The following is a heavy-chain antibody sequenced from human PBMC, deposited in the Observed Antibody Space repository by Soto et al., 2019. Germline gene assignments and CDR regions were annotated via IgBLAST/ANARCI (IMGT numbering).Heavy chain of an antibody. CDR2: INPATGAA. D-gene: IGHD3-3*01. V-gene: IGHV1-2*02. CDR1: GYPVTAYS. CDR3: ARGGGVGVAGSAAFDM. Sequence: QLHLVQSGAVVKKPGASVTVSCSASGYPVTAYSMHWVRQAPGRGLEWVGGINPATGAAKYTQTFQGRVTMTRDTSTSTFFLELGGLTSEDTAVFYCARGGGVGVAGSAAFDMWGQGTLVTVSS. J-gene: IGHJ3*02.